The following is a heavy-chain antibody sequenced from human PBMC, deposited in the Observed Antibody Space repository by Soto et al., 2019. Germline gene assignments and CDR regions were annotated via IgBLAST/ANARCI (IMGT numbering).Heavy chain of an antibody. V-gene: IGHV2-5*02. CDR2: IYWDDDK. Sequence: QITLKESGPPLVKPTQTLTLTCTFSAFSLSTGGVGVGWIRQPPGKALEWLALIYWDDDKRYSPSLRSRLTITKATSKNQVALTMTNMDPVDTATYYCIQSRCGGDCLQSYASYYYYGMDVWGQGTTVTVSS. J-gene: IGHJ6*02. CDR1: AFSLSTGGVG. CDR3: IQSRCGGDCLQSYASYYYYGMDV. D-gene: IGHD2-21*02.